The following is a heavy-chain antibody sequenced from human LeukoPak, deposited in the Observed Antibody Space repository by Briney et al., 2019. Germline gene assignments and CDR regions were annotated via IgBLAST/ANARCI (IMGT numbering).Heavy chain of an antibody. CDR1: GFPLSSYG. D-gene: IGHD3-10*01. CDR2: ISSSSSYI. V-gene: IGHV3-21*01. Sequence: GGSLRLSCAASGFPLSSYGMKWLRQATGKAREWLTSISSSSSYIYYAGSVKGRFTISRDNAKNSRYLQMNSLRAEDTAVYYCARDLGRRYYGSGSYFVFGYWGQGTLVTVSS. CDR3: ARDLGRRYYGSGSYFVFGY. J-gene: IGHJ4*02.